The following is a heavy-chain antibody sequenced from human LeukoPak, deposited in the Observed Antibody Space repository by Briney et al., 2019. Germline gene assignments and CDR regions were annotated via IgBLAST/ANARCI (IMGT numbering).Heavy chain of an antibody. CDR3: ARAMLVGAPHFQH. CDR1: GYTLTELS. V-gene: IGHV1-24*01. CDR2: FDPEDGET. D-gene: IGHD1-26*01. J-gene: IGHJ1*01. Sequence: ASVKVSCKVSGYTLTELSMHWVRQAPGKGLEWMGGFDPEDGETIYAQKLQGRVTMTTDTSTSTAYMELRSLRSDDTAVYYCARAMLVGAPHFQHWGQGTLVTVSS.